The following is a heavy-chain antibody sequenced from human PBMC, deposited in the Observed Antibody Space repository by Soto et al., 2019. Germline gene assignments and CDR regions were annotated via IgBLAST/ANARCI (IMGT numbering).Heavy chain of an antibody. CDR1: GFIFGEYS. CDR3: NRACNSGSCSNAFDV. Sequence: PGGSLRLSCTTSGFIFGEYSMSWFRQAPGMGLEWVGFISSKAYGGTTDYAASFKGRFSISRHDSKDIAYLQMNSLSTEDPAVYYCNRACNSGSCSNAFDVWGQGTKVNVSS. J-gene: IGHJ3*01. D-gene: IGHD2-15*01. V-gene: IGHV3-49*03. CDR2: ISSKAYGGTT.